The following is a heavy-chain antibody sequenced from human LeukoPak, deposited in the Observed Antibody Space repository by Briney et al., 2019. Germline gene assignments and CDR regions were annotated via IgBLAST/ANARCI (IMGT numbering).Heavy chain of an antibody. J-gene: IGHJ4*02. V-gene: IGHV1-2*04. Sequence: ASVKVSCKASGYTFTGYYMHWVRQAPGQGLEWMGWINPNSGDTNSAQKFQGWVAMTRDTSISTAYMELSRLRIDDTAIYYCARDGSGWSDYWGQGTLVTISS. CDR2: INPNSGDT. CDR3: ARDGSGWSDY. D-gene: IGHD6-19*01. CDR1: GYTFTGYY.